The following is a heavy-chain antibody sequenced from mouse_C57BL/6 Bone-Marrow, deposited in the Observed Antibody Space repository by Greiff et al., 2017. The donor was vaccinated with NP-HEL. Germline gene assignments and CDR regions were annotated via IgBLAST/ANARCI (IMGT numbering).Heavy chain of an antibody. V-gene: IGHV1-64*01. D-gene: IGHD3-2*02. CDR2: IHPNSGGT. CDR3: AREGRQLRFAY. J-gene: IGHJ3*01. Sequence: VQLQQPGAELVKPGASVKLSCKASGYTFTSYWMHWVKQRPGQGLEWIGMIHPNSGGTNYNEKFKSKATLTVDKSSSTAYMQLSSLTSEDSAVYYCAREGRQLRFAYWGQGTLVTVSA. CDR1: GYTFTSYW.